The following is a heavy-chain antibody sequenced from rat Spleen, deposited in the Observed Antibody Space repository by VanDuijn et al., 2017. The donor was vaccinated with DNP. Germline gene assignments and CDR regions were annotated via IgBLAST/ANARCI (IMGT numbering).Heavy chain of an antibody. J-gene: IGHJ4*01. Sequence: EVQLVESGGGLVQPGRSLKLSCAASGFTFSDYYMAWVRQAPKKGLEWVASISPSGGSTYYRDSVKGRFTISRDNAKSTLYLQMDSLRSEDTATYYCATHPDPIAAISTWAMDAWGQGTSVTVSS. CDR1: GFTFSDYY. CDR3: ATHPDPIAAISTWAMDA. CDR2: ISPSGGST. V-gene: IGHV5-25*01. D-gene: IGHD1-2*01.